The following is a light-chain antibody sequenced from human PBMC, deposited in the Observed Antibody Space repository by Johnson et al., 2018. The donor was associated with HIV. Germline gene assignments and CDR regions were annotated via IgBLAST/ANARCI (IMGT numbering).Light chain of an antibody. J-gene: IGLJ1*01. CDR1: SSNIGNNY. CDR2: ENN. CDR3: GTWDSRLNVYL. V-gene: IGLV1-51*02. Sequence: LTQPPSVSAAPGQQVTISCSGSSSNIGNNYVSWYQQLPGTAPKLLIYENNKRPSGIPDRFSGSKSGTSATLGLSGLQTGDEADYYCGTWDSRLNVYLFGPGTKVTVL.